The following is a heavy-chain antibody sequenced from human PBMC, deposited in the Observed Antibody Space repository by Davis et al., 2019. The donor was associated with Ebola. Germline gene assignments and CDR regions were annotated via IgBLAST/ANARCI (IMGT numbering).Heavy chain of an antibody. CDR2: VYPGDSDT. V-gene: IGHV5-51*01. Sequence: GESLKISCKVSGYSFTTYWIGWVRQMPGKGLEWMGTVYPGDSDTRYSPSFQGHVTISAEKSSNTAYLQWSSLKASDTAIYYCAKLGRSSDYYGRHFDWWGQGTRDTVSS. D-gene: IGHD3-22*01. CDR3: AKLGRSSDYYGRHFDW. J-gene: IGHJ4*02. CDR1: GYSFTTYW.